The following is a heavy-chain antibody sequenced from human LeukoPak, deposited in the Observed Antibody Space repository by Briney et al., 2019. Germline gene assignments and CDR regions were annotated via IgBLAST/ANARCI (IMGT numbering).Heavy chain of an antibody. CDR1: GFSFTDYP. V-gene: IGHV3-48*02. Sequence: GGSLRLSCATSGFSFTDYPMNWVRQAPGKGLEWISNIRTTAEGAKYAYYADAVKGRVTISRDDGKNTLYLHMNSLRDDDTAVYYCATDQRYAFDYWGQGILVTVSS. J-gene: IGHJ4*02. CDR3: ATDQRYAFDY. CDR2: IRTTAEGAKYA. D-gene: IGHD2-2*01.